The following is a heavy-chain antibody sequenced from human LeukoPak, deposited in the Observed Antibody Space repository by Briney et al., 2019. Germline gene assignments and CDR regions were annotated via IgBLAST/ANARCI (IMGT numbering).Heavy chain of an antibody. D-gene: IGHD5-12*01. CDR3: ARSSRGYSGHDSGY. CDR2: IYFTGST. J-gene: IGHJ4*02. V-gene: IGHV4-61*08. CDR1: GGSVSSGGYY. Sequence: SETLSLTCTVPGGSVSSGGYYWSWIRQPPGTGLEWIAYIYFTGSTNYNPSLKSRVTISADTSKNQFSLRLNSVTAADTAVYYCARSSRGYSGHDSGYWGQGTLVTVSS.